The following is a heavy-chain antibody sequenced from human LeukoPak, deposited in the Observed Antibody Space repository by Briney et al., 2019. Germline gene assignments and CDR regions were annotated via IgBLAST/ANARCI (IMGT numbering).Heavy chain of an antibody. CDR3: AKVRPEYCSGGTCFDTFDI. CDR1: EFTFSSYS. J-gene: IGHJ3*02. CDR2: ISGSGGST. Sequence: GGSLRLSCAASEFTFSSYSMNWVRLAPGKGLEWVSAISGSGGSTYYADSVKGRFTISRDNSKNTLYLQMNSLRAEDTALYYCAKVRPEYCSGGTCFDTFDIWGQGTMVTVSS. V-gene: IGHV3-23*01. D-gene: IGHD2-15*01.